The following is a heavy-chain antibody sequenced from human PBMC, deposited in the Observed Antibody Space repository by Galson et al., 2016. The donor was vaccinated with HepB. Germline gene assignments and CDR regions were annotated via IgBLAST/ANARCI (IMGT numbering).Heavy chain of an antibody. CDR3: TVAASYDFRSGYYTLDP. Sequence: SLRLSCAASGFSFSHAWMHWVRQAPGKGLEWVGRIKSKTDGGTTDYAAPVKGRFAISRDNSKDTLYLQMNRLKTEDTGVYYCTVAASYDFRSGYYTLDPWGQGTLVTVSS. V-gene: IGHV3-15*07. CDR2: IKSKTDGGTT. J-gene: IGHJ5*02. D-gene: IGHD3-3*01. CDR1: GFSFSHAW.